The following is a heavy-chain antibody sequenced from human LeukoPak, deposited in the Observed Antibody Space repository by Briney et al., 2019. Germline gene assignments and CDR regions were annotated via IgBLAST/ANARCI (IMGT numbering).Heavy chain of an antibody. CDR3: ARAEGYCSSTSCSNWFDP. D-gene: IGHD2-2*01. V-gene: IGHV4-59*01. CDR2: TYYSGST. CDR1: GGSISTYY. Sequence: SETLSLTCTVSGGSISTYYWSWIRQPPGKGLEWIGNTYYSGSTIYNPSLKSRVTISVDTSKNQFSLKLSSVTAADTAVYYCARAEGYCSSTSCSNWFDPWGQGTLVTVSS. J-gene: IGHJ5*02.